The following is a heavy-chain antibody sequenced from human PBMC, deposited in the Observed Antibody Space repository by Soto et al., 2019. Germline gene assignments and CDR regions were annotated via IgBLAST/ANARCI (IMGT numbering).Heavy chain of an antibody. D-gene: IGHD3-22*01. V-gene: IGHV4-61*01. J-gene: IGHJ4*02. CDR2: IYYTGST. CDR1: GGSISSVSYY. CDR3: ARVDGYFFFFDN. Sequence: SETLSLTCSVSGGSISSVSYYWTWIRQAPGMGLEWIGYIYYTGSTNYNPSLESRVTVSVDRSRNQFSLELRSVTAADTAVYYCARVDGYFFFFDNWGQGTQVTVSS.